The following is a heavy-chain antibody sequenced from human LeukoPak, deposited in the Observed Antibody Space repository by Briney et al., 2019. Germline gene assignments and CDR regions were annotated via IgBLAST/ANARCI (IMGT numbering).Heavy chain of an antibody. V-gene: IGHV3-33*01. CDR1: GFTFNRFG. Sequence: PGGSLRLSCATSGFTFNRFGMHWVRQAPGKGLEWVAVIWYDGSNKDYADSVKGRFTISRDNSKNTLYLQMSGLRAEDTAVYYCVRDLGGRSGHWGQGTLVTVSS. D-gene: IGHD1-26*01. CDR2: IWYDGSNK. J-gene: IGHJ4*02. CDR3: VRDLGGRSGH.